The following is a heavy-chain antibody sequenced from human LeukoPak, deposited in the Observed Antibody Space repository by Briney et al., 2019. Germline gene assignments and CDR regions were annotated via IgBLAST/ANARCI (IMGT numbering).Heavy chain of an antibody. D-gene: IGHD3-22*01. CDR2: IYHSGST. J-gene: IGHJ4*02. Sequence: GSLRLSCAASGFTFSDYYVSWIRQPPGKGLEWIGYIYHSGSTNYNPSLQSRVTISVDTSKNQFSLNLNSVTAADTAVYYCARVDSSGYYKLDYWGQGILVTVSS. V-gene: IGHV4-59*01. CDR1: GFTFSDYY. CDR3: ARVDSSGYYKLDY.